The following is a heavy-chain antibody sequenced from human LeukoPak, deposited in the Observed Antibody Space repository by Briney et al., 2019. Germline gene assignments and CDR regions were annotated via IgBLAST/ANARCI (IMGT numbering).Heavy chain of an antibody. J-gene: IGHJ3*02. V-gene: IGHV4-59*12. CDR2: IYYVGST. CDR3: PLDSSGYYYAFDI. D-gene: IGHD3-22*01. CDR1: GGSISSYH. Sequence: SETLSLTCTVSGGSISSYHWSWIRQPPGKGLEWIGYIYYVGSTNYNPSLKSRVTISVDTSKNQFSLKLSSVTAADTAVYYCPLDSSGYYYAFDIWGQGTMVTVSS.